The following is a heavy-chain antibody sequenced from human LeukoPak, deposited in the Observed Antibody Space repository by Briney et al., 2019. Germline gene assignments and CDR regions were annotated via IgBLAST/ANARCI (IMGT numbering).Heavy chain of an antibody. Sequence: WASVKVSCKASVYTFTSYGISWVRQAPGQGLEWMGWISAYNGNTNYAQKLQGRVTMTTDTSTSTAYMELRSLRSDETAVYYCARGQTYIEEGPYCSGGSCPLDYWGQGTLVTVSS. D-gene: IGHD2-15*01. CDR2: ISAYNGNT. CDR1: VYTFTSYG. V-gene: IGHV1-18*01. CDR3: ARGQTYIEEGPYCSGGSCPLDY. J-gene: IGHJ4*02.